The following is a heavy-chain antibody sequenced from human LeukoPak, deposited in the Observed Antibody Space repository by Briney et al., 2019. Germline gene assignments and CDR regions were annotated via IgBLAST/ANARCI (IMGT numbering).Heavy chain of an antibody. CDR1: GGSISSYY. CDR3: ASDYYYYMDV. V-gene: IGHV4-4*07. CDR2: IYTSGST. Sequence: SETLSLTCTVSGGSISSYYWSWIRQPAGKGLEWIGRIYTSGSTNYNPSPKSRVIMSGDTSKNQFSLKLSSVTAADTAVYYCASDYYYYMDVWGKGTTVTVSS. J-gene: IGHJ6*03.